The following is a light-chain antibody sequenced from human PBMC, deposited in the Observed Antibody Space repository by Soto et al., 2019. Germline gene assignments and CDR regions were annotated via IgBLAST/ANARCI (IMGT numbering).Light chain of an antibody. V-gene: IGKV1-39*01. Sequence: DILMTQSPATLSGSIGDRVTITCRASQSISSWLAWYQQKPGKAPKLLIYAASTLESGVPSRFSGSGSGTDFTLTISSLQPEDFASYYCQQSYSSPLTFGGGSKVDIK. J-gene: IGKJ4*01. CDR2: AAS. CDR3: QQSYSSPLT. CDR1: QSISSW.